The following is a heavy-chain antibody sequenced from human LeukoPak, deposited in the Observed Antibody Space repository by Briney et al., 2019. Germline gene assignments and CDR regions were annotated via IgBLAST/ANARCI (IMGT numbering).Heavy chain of an antibody. CDR1: GGSFSGYY. J-gene: IGHJ3*02. CDR2: IYTSGST. CDR3: ARGYYDILTGYYFAFDI. D-gene: IGHD3-9*01. Sequence: SETLSLTCAVYGGSFSGYYWSWIRQPAGKGLEWIGRIYTSGSTNYNPSLKSRVTMSVDTSKNQFSLKLSSVTAADTAVYYCARGYYDILTGYYFAFDIWGQGTMVTVSS. V-gene: IGHV4-59*10.